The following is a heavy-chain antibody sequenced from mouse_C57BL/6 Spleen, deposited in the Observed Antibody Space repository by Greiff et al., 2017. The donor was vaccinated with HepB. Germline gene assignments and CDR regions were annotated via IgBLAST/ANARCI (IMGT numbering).Heavy chain of an antibody. V-gene: IGHV1-50*01. Sequence: QVQLQQPGAELVKPGASVKLSCKASGYTFTSYWMQWVKQRPGHGLEWIGEIDPSDSYTNYNQKFKGKATLTVDTSSSTAYMQLSSLTSEDSAVYYCARGAMDYWGQGTSVTVSS. CDR3: ARGAMDY. CDR1: GYTFTSYW. J-gene: IGHJ4*01. CDR2: IDPSDSYT.